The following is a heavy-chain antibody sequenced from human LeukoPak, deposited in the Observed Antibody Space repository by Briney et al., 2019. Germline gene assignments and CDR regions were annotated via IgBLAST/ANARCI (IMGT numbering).Heavy chain of an antibody. CDR2: IKQDGSEE. CDR1: GFTFSSYW. V-gene: IGHV3-7*01. Sequence: GGSLRLSCAASGFTFSSYWMSWVRQAPGKGLEWVANIKQDGSEEYYVDSVKGRFTISRDNAKNSLYLQMNSLRAEDTAVYYCARADIVVVPAAMPGHYYYGMDVWGQGTTVTVSS. J-gene: IGHJ6*02. CDR3: ARADIVVVPAAMPGHYYYGMDV. D-gene: IGHD2-2*01.